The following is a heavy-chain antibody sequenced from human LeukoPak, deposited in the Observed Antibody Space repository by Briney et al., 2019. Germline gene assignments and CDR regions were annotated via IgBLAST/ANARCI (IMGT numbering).Heavy chain of an antibody. Sequence: GESLKIFCKGSGYSFTSYWIGWVRQMPGKGLEWMGIIYPGDSDNRYSPSFQGQVTISADKSISTAYLQWSSLKASDTAMYYCARHGPDYGDYLCYDYWGQGTLVTVSS. D-gene: IGHD4-17*01. CDR1: GYSFTSYW. V-gene: IGHV5-51*01. CDR2: IYPGDSDN. J-gene: IGHJ4*02. CDR3: ARHGPDYGDYLCYDY.